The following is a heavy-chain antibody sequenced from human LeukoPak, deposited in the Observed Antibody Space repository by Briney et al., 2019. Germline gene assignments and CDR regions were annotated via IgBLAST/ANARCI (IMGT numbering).Heavy chain of an antibody. CDR1: GFTFSEYA. CDR2: ISGSGGST. J-gene: IGHJ4*02. CDR3: AKVPYYDFWSGYCFDY. V-gene: IGHV3-23*01. Sequence: GGSLRLSCAASGFTFSEYAMSWVRQAPGKGLEWVSAISGSGGSTYYADSVKGRFTISRDNSKNTLYLQMNSLRAEDTAVYYCAKVPYYDFWSGYCFDYWGQGTLVTVSS. D-gene: IGHD3-3*01.